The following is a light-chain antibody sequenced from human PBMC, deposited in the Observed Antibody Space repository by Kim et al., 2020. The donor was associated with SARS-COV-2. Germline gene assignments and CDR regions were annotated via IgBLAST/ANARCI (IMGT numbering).Light chain of an antibody. CDR1: KNFLYSYNNKNF. CDR3: QQYNSFPPS. CDR2: WAT. Sequence: ATINCRASKNFLYSYNNKNFLGWYQKKPGQPPKLLFYWATTRQYGVPERFSASESGTDFTLIIGSLQAEDVSVYYCQQYNSFPPSFGGGTKVDIK. V-gene: IGKV4-1*01. J-gene: IGKJ4*01.